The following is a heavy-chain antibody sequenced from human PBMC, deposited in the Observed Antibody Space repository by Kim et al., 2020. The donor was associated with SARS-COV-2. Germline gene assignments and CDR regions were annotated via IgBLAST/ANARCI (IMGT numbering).Heavy chain of an antibody. CDR1: GGSFSGYY. V-gene: IGHV4-34*01. Sequence: AETLSLTCAVYGGSFSGYYWSWIRQPPGKGLEWIGEINHSGSTNYNPSLKSRVTISVDTSKNQFSLKLSSVTAADTAVYYCARGADFWSGYYADWGQGTLVTVSS. D-gene: IGHD3-3*01. CDR2: INHSGST. CDR3: ARGADFWSGYYAD. J-gene: IGHJ4*02.